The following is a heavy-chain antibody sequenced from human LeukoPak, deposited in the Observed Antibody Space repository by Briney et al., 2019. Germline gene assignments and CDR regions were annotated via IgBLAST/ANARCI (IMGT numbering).Heavy chain of an antibody. CDR2: IIPIFGTA. CDR1: GGTFSSYA. D-gene: IGHD3-3*01. Sequence: ASVKVSCKASGGTFSSYAISWVRQAPGQGHEWMGGIIPIFGTANYAQKFQGRVTITADESTSTAYMELSSLRSEDTAVYYCASTYYDFWSGHDDYWGQGTLFTVSS. V-gene: IGHV1-69*01. J-gene: IGHJ4*02. CDR3: ASTYYDFWSGHDDY.